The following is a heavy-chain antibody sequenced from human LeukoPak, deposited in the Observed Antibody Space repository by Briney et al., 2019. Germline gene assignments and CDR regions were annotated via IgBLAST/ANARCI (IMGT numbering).Heavy chain of an antibody. CDR2: ISGSGGST. CDR1: GFTFSSYA. Sequence: PGGSLRLSCAASGFTFSSYAMSWVRQAPGKGLEWVSAISGSGGSTYYADSVKGRFTISRDNSKNTLYLQMNSLRAEDTAVYYCAKLGGKIAARTYYLDYWGQGTLVTVSS. D-gene: IGHD6-6*01. J-gene: IGHJ4*02. V-gene: IGHV3-23*01. CDR3: AKLGGKIAARTYYLDY.